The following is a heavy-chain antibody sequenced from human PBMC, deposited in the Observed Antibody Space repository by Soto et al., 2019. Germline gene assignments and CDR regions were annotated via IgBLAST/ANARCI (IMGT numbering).Heavy chain of an antibody. CDR3: ITDYVSVDRDFWSGFFVH. J-gene: IGHJ4*02. CDR2: IKSKTDGERT. D-gene: IGHD3-3*01. CDR1: GFSFSNAW. V-gene: IGHV3-15*01. Sequence: EVHLVESGGGLVEPGGSLRLSCAASGFSFSNAWMSWVRQAPGKGLEWVGRIKSKTDGERTDYAAPVKGRFTISRDDSKSTVYLQMNSLEPEDTAIYYCITDYVSVDRDFWSGFFVHWGQGTLVTVSS.